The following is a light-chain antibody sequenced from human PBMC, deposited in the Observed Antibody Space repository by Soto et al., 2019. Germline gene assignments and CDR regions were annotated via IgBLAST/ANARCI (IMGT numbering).Light chain of an antibody. CDR2: EVY. Sequence: HSALTKPPSASGSPGQSVTISCTGTSSDVGGYNYVSWYQHHPGKAPKLIIYEVYKRPSGVPDRFSGSKSGNTAALTVSGLQAEDEADYYCSSYVGTNSYVFGTGTKVTVL. CDR1: SSDVGGYNY. J-gene: IGLJ1*01. CDR3: SSYVGTNSYV. V-gene: IGLV2-8*01.